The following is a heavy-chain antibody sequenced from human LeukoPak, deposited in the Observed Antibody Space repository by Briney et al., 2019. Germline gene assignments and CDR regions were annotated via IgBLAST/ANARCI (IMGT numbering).Heavy chain of an antibody. Sequence: DPSETLSLTCTVSGGSISSSSYYWGWIRQPPGKGLEWIGSIYYSGSTYYNPSLKSRVTISVDTSKNQFSLKLSSVIAADTAVYYCARRVAARPGQAIDYWGQGTLVTVSS. V-gene: IGHV4-39*01. CDR1: GGSISSSSYY. D-gene: IGHD6-6*01. CDR3: ARRVAARPGQAIDY. CDR2: IYYSGST. J-gene: IGHJ4*02.